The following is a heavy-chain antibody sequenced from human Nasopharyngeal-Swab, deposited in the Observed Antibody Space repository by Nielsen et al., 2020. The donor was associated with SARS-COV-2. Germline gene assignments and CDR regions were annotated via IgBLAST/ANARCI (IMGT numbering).Heavy chain of an antibody. D-gene: IGHD2-15*01. Sequence: GGSLRLSCAASGFTVSSNYMSWVRQAPGKGLEWVSVIYSGGSTYYADSVKGRFTISRDNSKSTLYLQMNSLRAEDTAVYYCASSIVVVVAALDAFDIWGQGTMVTVSS. CDR3: ASSIVVVVAALDAFDI. CDR2: IYSGGST. J-gene: IGHJ3*02. V-gene: IGHV3-66*01. CDR1: GFTVSSNY.